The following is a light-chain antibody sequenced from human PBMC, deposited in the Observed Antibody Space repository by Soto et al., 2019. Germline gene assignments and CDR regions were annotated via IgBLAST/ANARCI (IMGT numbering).Light chain of an antibody. Sequence: EIVMTQSPATLSVSPGERATLFCRASQSVSTNLAWYQLKPGQAPRLLIYSASTRATGIPATFSGSGSGTEFTLTISGLQSEDFAVYYCQQYNNWPPLTFGGGTKVEI. CDR3: QQYNNWPPLT. CDR2: SAS. J-gene: IGKJ4*01. V-gene: IGKV3-15*01. CDR1: QSVSTN.